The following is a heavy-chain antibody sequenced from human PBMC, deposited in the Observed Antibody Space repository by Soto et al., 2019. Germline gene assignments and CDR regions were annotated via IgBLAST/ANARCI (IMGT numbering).Heavy chain of an antibody. Sequence: EVQLLESGGGLVQPGGSLRLSCAASGFTFSSYAMSWVRQAPGKGLEWVSAISGSGGSTYYADSVKGRFTISRDNSKNTLYLQMNSLSAEDTAVYYCAKVIVVVVAATPNAFDIWGQGTMVTVSS. J-gene: IGHJ3*02. CDR2: ISGSGGST. D-gene: IGHD2-15*01. CDR1: GFTFSSYA. V-gene: IGHV3-23*01. CDR3: AKVIVVVVAATPNAFDI.